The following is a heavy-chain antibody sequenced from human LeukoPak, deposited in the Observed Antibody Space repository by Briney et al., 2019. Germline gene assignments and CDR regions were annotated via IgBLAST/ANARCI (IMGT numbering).Heavy chain of an antibody. CDR2: IIPMFGTA. J-gene: IGHJ4*02. CDR3: ATNRGHILELPYVY. CDR1: GGTFSSYA. Sequence: GASVKVSCKASGGTFSSYAISWVRQAPGQWLEWMGGIIPMFGTANYAQKFQGRVTITTDESTSTAYMELSSLRSEDTAVYYCATNRGHILELPYVYWGQGTLVTVSS. D-gene: IGHD1-7*01. V-gene: IGHV1-69*05.